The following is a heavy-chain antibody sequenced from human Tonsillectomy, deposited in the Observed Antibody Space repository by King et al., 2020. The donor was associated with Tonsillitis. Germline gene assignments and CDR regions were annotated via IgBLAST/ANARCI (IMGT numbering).Heavy chain of an antibody. CDR2: IIPILDIA. D-gene: IGHD5-18*01. Sequence: QLVQSGAEVKKPGSSVKVSCKASGGTFINYAFTWVRQAPGQGLEWMGRIIPILDIAYSAQKFQGRVTITADRSTSTVYMELSSLRSEDTAVYYCARARGGYSYGFYFWGQGTLVTVPS. V-gene: IGHV1-69*09. CDR1: GGTFINYA. CDR3: ARARGGYSYGFYF. J-gene: IGHJ4*02.